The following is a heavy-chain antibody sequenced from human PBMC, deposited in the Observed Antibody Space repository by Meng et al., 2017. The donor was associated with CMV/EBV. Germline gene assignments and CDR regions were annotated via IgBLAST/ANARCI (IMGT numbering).Heavy chain of an antibody. CDR3: ARESMVRGED. D-gene: IGHD3-10*01. CDR2: INHSGST. V-gene: IGHV4-34*01. J-gene: IGHJ4*02. CDR1: GGSFSGYY. Sequence: QVQLPLWGAGLLKPSETLSLTCAVYGGSFSGYYWSWIRQPPGKGLEWIGEINHSGSTNYNPSLKSRVTISVDTSKNQFSLKLSSVTAADTAVYYCARESMVRGEDWGQGTLVTVSS.